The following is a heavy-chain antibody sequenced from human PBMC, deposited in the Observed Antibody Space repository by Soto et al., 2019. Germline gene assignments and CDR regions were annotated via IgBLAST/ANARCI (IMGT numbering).Heavy chain of an antibody. J-gene: IGHJ2*01. CDR3: ARDHGGWYLHWYFAL. Sequence: QVQLVESGGGVVQPGRSLRLSCAASGFTFSSYAMHWVRQAPGKGLEWVAVISYDGSNKYYADSVKGRFTISRDNSKNTLYLQMNSLRAEDTAVYYCARDHGGWYLHWYFALWGRGTLVTVS. D-gene: IGHD6-19*01. CDR2: ISYDGSNK. V-gene: IGHV3-30-3*01. CDR1: GFTFSSYA.